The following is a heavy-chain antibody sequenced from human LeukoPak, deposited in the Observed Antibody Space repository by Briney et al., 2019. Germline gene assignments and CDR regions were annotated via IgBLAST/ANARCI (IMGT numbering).Heavy chain of an antibody. V-gene: IGHV3-30*02. Sequence: GGTLRLSCAASGFTFSSYGMSWVRQAPGKGLEWVAFIRFDGTNKYYADSVKGRFTISRDNAKNSLYLQMNSLRAGDTAVYYCARDTLVYADSPDAFDIWGQGTMVTVSS. CDR2: IRFDGTNK. J-gene: IGHJ3*02. CDR3: ARDTLVYADSPDAFDI. CDR1: GFTFSSYG. D-gene: IGHD4-17*01.